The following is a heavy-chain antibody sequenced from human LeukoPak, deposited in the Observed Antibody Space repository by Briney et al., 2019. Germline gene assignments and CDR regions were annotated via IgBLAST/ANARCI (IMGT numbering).Heavy chain of an antibody. CDR2: IYYSGST. CDR1: GGSVSSGSYY. J-gene: IGHJ4*02. D-gene: IGHD6-6*01. CDR3: ARAPSSSSIAV. V-gene: IGHV4-61*01. Sequence: SETLSLTCTVSGGSVSSGSYYWSWIRQPPGKGLEWIGYIYYSGSTYYNPSLKSRVTISVDTSKNQFSLKLSSVTAADTAVYYCARAPSSSSIAVWGQGTLVTVSS.